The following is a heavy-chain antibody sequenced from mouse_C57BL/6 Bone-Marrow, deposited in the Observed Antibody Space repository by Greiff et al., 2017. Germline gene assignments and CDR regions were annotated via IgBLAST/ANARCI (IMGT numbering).Heavy chain of an antibody. V-gene: IGHV2-5*01. D-gene: IGHD1-1*01. Sequence: QVQLKESGPGLVQPSQSLSITCTASGFSLTSYGVHWVRQSPGKGLEWLGVIWRGGSTDYNAAFMSRLSIPKNNSKSQVFFKMNSLQADDSAIYCCAKNGDYGSVFDYWGQGTTLTVSS. CDR1: GFSLTSYG. CDR2: IWRGGST. J-gene: IGHJ2*01. CDR3: AKNGDYGSVFDY.